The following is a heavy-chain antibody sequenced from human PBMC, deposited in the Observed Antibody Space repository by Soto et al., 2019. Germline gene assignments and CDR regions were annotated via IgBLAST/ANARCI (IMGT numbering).Heavy chain of an antibody. CDR1: GFTFSSYA. CDR2: ISYDGSNK. CDR3: ARVAAAGFYYYGMDV. J-gene: IGHJ6*02. D-gene: IGHD6-13*01. V-gene: IGHV3-30-3*01. Sequence: PGGSLRLSCAASGFTFSSYAMHWVRQAPGEGLEWVAVISYDGSNKYYADSVKGRFTISRDNSKNTLYLQMNSLRAEDTAVYYCARVAAAGFYYYGMDVWGQGTTVTVSS.